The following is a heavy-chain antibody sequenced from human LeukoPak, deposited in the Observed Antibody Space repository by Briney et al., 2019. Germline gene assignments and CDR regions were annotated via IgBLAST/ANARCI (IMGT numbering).Heavy chain of an antibody. CDR1: GYSISSGYY. J-gene: IGHJ6*03. CDR2: IYNSGST. Sequence: SETLSLTCTVSGYSISSGYYWGWIRQPPGKGLEWIGSIYNSGSTYYNPSLKSRVTISVDTSKNQFSLKLTSVTAADTAVYYCAREIRPGNYYYYMDVWGKGTTVTISS. V-gene: IGHV4-38-2*02. D-gene: IGHD1-14*01. CDR3: AREIRPGNYYYYMDV.